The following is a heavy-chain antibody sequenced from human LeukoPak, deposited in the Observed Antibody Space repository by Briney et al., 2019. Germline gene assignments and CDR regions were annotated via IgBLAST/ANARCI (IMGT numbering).Heavy chain of an antibody. J-gene: IGHJ4*02. CDR2: IYYSGST. D-gene: IGHD5-12*01. V-gene: IGHV4-59*12. Sequence: SETLSLTCTVSGGSISSYYSSWIRQPPGKGLEWIGYIYYSGSTNYNPSLKSRVTISVDTSKNQFSLKLSSVTAADTAVYYCARELGYRRDYFDYWGQGTLVTVSS. CDR3: ARELGYRRDYFDY. CDR1: GGSISSYY.